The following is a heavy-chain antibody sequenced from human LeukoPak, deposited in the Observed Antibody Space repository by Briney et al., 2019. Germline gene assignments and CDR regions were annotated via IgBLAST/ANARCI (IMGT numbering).Heavy chain of an antibody. CDR3: ASEWVMGRYYFDY. CDR2: VYYSGST. V-gene: IGHV4-39*01. Sequence: KASETLSLTCTVSGGSVSSSNYYWGWIRQPPGKGLEWIGTVYYSGSTYYNPSLKSRVTISVDTSKNQFSLKLSSVTAADTAVYYCASEWVMGRYYFDYWGQGTLVTVSS. J-gene: IGHJ4*02. D-gene: IGHD1-26*01. CDR1: GGSVSSSNYY.